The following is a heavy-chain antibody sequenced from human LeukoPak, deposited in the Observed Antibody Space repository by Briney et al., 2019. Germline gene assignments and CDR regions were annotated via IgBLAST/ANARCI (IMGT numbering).Heavy chain of an antibody. J-gene: IGHJ4*02. CDR3: ARELAWRYFDY. CDR1: GYTFTDHY. CDR2: INPNSGGT. D-gene: IGHD2-21*01. V-gene: IGHV1-2*02. Sequence: GASVKVSCQALGYTFTDHYFHWLRQAPGQGIEWMGWINPNSGGTNYAQKFQGRVTMTRDTSISTAYMELSRLRSDDTAVYYCARELAWRYFDYWGQGTLVTVSS.